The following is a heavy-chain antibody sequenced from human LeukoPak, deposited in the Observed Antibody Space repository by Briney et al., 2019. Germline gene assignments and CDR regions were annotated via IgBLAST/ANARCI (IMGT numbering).Heavy chain of an antibody. D-gene: IGHD2-15*01. J-gene: IGHJ3*02. CDR2: INPNSGGT. Sequence: ASVKVSCKASGYTFTGYYMHWVRQAPGQGLEWMGWINPNSGGTNYAQKFQGRVTMTRDTSISTAYMELSRLRSGDTAVYCCARELLDIVVVVAARNAFDIWGQGAMVTVSS. CDR1: GYTFTGYY. CDR3: ARELLDIVVVVAARNAFDI. V-gene: IGHV1-2*02.